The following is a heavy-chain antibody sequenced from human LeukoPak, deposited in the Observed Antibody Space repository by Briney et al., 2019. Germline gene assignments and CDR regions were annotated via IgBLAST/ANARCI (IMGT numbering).Heavy chain of an antibody. D-gene: IGHD3-10*01. CDR2: IGASGGGS. Sequence: PGGSLRLSCAASGFAFSSYAMSWVRQAPGKGLEWVSAIGASGGGSFDADFVKGRFTLSRDNSKNMLFLQINSLRAEDTAVYHCAKHYGSGTYYNYFDYWGQGTLVTVSS. CDR1: GFAFSSYA. V-gene: IGHV3-23*01. J-gene: IGHJ4*02. CDR3: AKHYGSGTYYNYFDY.